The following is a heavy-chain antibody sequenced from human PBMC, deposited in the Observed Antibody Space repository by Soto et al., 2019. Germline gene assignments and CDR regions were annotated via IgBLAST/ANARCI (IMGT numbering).Heavy chain of an antibody. D-gene: IGHD3-22*01. CDR2: IIPILGIA. J-gene: IGHJ4*02. V-gene: IGHV1-69*02. CDR3: ARSSVVSKVTHRYYFDY. Sequence: SVKVSCKASGGTFSSYTISWVRQAPGQGLEWMGRIIPILGIANYAQKFQGRVTITADKSTSTAYMELSSLRSEDTAVYYCARSSVVSKVTHRYYFDYWGQGTLVTVSS. CDR1: GGTFSSYT.